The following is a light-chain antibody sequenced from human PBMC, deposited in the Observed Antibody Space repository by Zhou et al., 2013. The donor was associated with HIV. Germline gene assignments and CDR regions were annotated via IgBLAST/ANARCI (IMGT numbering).Light chain of an antibody. Sequence: DIQMTQSPSTLSASVGDRVTITCRASQSISSWLAWYQQKPGKAPKLLIYKASSLESGVPSRFSGSGSGTEFTLTISSLQPDDFASYYCQQYNSHLYSFGQGTKLEIE. CDR1: QSISSW. CDR3: QQYNSHLYS. V-gene: IGKV1-5*03. J-gene: IGKJ2*03. CDR2: KAS.